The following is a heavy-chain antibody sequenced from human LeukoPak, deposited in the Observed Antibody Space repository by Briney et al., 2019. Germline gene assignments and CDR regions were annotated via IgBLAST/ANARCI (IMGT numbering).Heavy chain of an antibody. CDR3: ARGPTAYYDILTGYWD. D-gene: IGHD3-9*01. CDR1: GGSFSGYY. J-gene: IGHJ4*02. CDR2: INHSGST. V-gene: IGHV4-34*01. Sequence: SETLSLTCAVYGGSFSGYYWSWIRQPPGKGLEWIGEINHSGSTNYNPSLKSRVTIPVDTSKNQFSLKLSSVTAADTAVYYCARGPTAYYDILTGYWDWGQGTLVTVSS.